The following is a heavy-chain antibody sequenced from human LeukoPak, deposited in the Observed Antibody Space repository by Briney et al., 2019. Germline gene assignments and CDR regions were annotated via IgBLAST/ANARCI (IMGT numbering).Heavy chain of an antibody. J-gene: IGHJ4*02. Sequence: GESLKISCKGSGYIFTDYRISWLRQMPGKGLEWMGIIYPGDSDTRYSPSFQGQVTISADKSISTAYLQWSSLKASDTAMYYCARGSTVTTVDYWGQGTLVSVSS. CDR2: IYPGDSDT. V-gene: IGHV5-51*01. CDR1: GYIFTDYR. CDR3: ARGSTVTTVDY. D-gene: IGHD4-17*01.